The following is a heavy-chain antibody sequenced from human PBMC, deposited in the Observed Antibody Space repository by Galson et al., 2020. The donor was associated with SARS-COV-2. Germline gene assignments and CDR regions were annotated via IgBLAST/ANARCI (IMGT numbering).Heavy chain of an antibody. CDR1: GFTFSDHF. CDR2: VRNKANTYST. D-gene: IGHD4-17*01. CDR3: ARDNTVYGIDS. Sequence: GSLRLSCAASGFTFSDHFIDWVRQAPGKGLAWIGRVRNKANTYSTDYAASVRGRFALSRDDSKNSLYLQMDSLKTEDTAVYYCARDNTVYGIDSWGQGTLVTVSS. J-gene: IGHJ4*02. V-gene: IGHV3-72*01.